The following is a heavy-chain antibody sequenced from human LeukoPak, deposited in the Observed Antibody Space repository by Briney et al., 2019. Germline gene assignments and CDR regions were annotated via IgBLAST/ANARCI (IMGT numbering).Heavy chain of an antibody. Sequence: GGSLRLSCAASGFTFDDYAMHWVRQAPGKGLEWVSGISWNSGSIAYADSVKGRFTISRDNAKNSLYLQMNSLRAEDTALYYCANAYGFNWFDPWGQGPQVTVSS. CDR2: ISWNSGSI. J-gene: IGHJ5*02. CDR1: GFTFDDYA. CDR3: ANAYGFNWFDP. D-gene: IGHD3-10*01. V-gene: IGHV3-9*01.